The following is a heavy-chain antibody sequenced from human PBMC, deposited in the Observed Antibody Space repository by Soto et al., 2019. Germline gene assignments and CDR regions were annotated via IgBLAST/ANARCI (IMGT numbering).Heavy chain of an antibody. CDR1: GFTFSSYA. CDR3: SSGYHQRSLDY. Sequence: PGGSLRLSCAASGFTFSSYAMTWVRQAPGKGLEWVSAIGGSGGSPYYADSVKGRLTIPRDNSKNTLYLQMNSLRAEDTGTYYCSSGYHQRSLDYWGQGTQVTVSS. J-gene: IGHJ4*02. V-gene: IGHV3-23*01. CDR2: IGGSGGSP. D-gene: IGHD3-22*01.